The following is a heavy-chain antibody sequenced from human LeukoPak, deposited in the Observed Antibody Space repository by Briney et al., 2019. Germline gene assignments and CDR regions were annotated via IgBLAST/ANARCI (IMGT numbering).Heavy chain of an antibody. CDR1: GFTFSSYS. D-gene: IGHD3-22*01. CDR3: AKARHYYDSSGYGY. Sequence: GGSLRLSCAASGFTFSSYSMNWVRQAPGKGLEWVSYISDSSSTIYYADSVKGRFTISRDNAKNSLYLQMNSLRAEDTAVYYCAKARHYYDSSGYGYWGQGTLVTVSS. J-gene: IGHJ4*02. V-gene: IGHV3-48*04. CDR2: ISDSSSTI.